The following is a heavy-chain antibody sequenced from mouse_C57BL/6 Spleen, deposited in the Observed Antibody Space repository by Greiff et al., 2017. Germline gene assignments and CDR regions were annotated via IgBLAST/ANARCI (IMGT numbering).Heavy chain of an antibody. D-gene: IGHD1-1*01. J-gene: IGHJ2*01. V-gene: IGHV1-19*01. CDR2: INPYNGGT. CDR3: ARRGYCSSFYFDY. Sequence: DVKLQESGPVLVKPGASVKMSCKASGYTFTDYYMNWVKQSHGKSLKWIGVINPYNGGTSYNQKFKGKATFTVDKSSSTSYMELNSLTSEDSSVYYCARRGYCSSFYFDYWGQGTTLTVSS. CDR1: GYTFTDYY.